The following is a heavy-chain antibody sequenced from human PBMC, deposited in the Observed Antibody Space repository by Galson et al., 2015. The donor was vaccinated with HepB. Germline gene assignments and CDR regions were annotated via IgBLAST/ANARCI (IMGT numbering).Heavy chain of an antibody. Sequence: LSLTCAVSGGSISSDNWWSWLRQSPGKGLEWIGETYHSGYINYNPSFKSRVTISVDKSQNQFSLKVTSATAADTAVYYCARQIALPPRHDYFDCWGQGTPVTVSS. V-gene: IGHV4-4*02. D-gene: IGHD6-13*01. J-gene: IGHJ4*02. CDR2: TYHSGYI. CDR1: GGSISSDNW. CDR3: ARQIALPPRHDYFDC.